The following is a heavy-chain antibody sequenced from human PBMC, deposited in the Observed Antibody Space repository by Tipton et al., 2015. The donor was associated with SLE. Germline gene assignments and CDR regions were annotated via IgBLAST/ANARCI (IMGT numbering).Heavy chain of an antibody. J-gene: IGHJ3*01. D-gene: IGHD2-15*01. CDR1: GGSISSSSYY. CDR3: ATTGGYCSANSCASDSFDF. Sequence: TLSLTCTVSGGSISSSSYYWGWIRQPPGKGLEWIGNIYYRGSTYYNLPLRSRVSISVDASKNQFSLKLRYGPAADTAVYFCATTGGYCSANSCASDSFDFWGHGTMVTVSS. CDR2: IYYRGST. V-gene: IGHV4-39*01.